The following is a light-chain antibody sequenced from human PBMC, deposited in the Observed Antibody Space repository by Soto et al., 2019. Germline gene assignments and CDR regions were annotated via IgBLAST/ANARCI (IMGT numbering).Light chain of an antibody. CDR3: QQSYTTPLT. CDR2: DAS. Sequence: EIVMTQSPSTLSVSPGERATLSCRASQSVSNNLAWYQQKPGQAPRLLIYDASVRATGIPPRFSGSGSGTDFTLTISSLEPEDFAVYYCQQSYTTPLTFGQGTKVDIK. CDR1: QSVSNN. J-gene: IGKJ1*01. V-gene: IGKV3D-15*01.